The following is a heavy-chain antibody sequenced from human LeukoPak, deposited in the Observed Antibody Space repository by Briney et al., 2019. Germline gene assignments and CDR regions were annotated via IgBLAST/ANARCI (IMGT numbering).Heavy chain of an antibody. J-gene: IGHJ6*02. D-gene: IGHD2-15*01. Sequence: GESLKISCKGSGYSFTSYWIGWVRQMPGKGLEWMGIIYPGDSDTRYSPSFQGQVTISADKSISTAYLQWSSLKASDTAMYYCARTAGPYCSGSSCITKGYYYYGMDVWGQGTTVTVSS. CDR2: IYPGDSDT. CDR3: ARTAGPYCSGSSCITKGYYYYGMDV. CDR1: GYSFTSYW. V-gene: IGHV5-51*01.